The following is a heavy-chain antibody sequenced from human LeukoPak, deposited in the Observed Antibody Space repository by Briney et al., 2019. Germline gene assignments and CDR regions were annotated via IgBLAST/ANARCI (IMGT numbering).Heavy chain of an antibody. D-gene: IGHD5-18*01. CDR1: GFTFSSYG. Sequence: GGSLRLSCAASGFTFSSYGMHWVRQPPAKGLAWVAVIPYDGSNKYYAASVKGRSTISRDNSKNTLYLQMNSLRAEDTAVYYCAKEEQYSYAIWGQGTLVTVSS. CDR3: AKEEQYSYAI. J-gene: IGHJ4*01. CDR2: IPYDGSNK. V-gene: IGHV3-30*18.